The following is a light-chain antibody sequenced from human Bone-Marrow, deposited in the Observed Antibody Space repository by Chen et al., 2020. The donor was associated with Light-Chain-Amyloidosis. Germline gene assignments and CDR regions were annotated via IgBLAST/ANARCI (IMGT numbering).Light chain of an antibody. Sequence: SYVLTKPSSVSVAPGQTATIACGGNNIGSTRVHWYQQTPGQAPLPVVYDDSDRPSGIPERLSGSNSGNTATLTISRVEDGDEADYYCQVWDRSSDRPVFGGGTKLTVL. CDR2: DDS. CDR1: NIGSTR. CDR3: QVWDRSSDRPV. J-gene: IGLJ3*02. V-gene: IGLV3-21*02.